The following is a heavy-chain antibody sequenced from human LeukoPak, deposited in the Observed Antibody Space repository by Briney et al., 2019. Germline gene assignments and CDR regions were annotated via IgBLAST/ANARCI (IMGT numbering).Heavy chain of an antibody. V-gene: IGHV3-11*01. J-gene: IGHJ3*02. Sequence: GGSLTLSCAASGFTFSDYYMSWIRQAPGKGLEWVSYISSSGSTIYYADSVKGRFTISRDNAKNSLYLQMNSLRAEDTAVYYCARDRTTYYYDSSGYYLSPGAFDIWGQGTMVTVSS. CDR3: ARDRTTYYYDSSGYYLSPGAFDI. CDR2: ISSSGSTI. CDR1: GFTFSDYY. D-gene: IGHD3-22*01.